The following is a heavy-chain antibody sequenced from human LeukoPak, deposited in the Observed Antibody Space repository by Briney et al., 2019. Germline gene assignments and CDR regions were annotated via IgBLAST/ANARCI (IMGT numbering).Heavy chain of an antibody. CDR1: EITLSSYG. CDR3: AKISWDSGGDREKF. J-gene: IGHJ4*02. CDR2: ISFSAGTT. V-gene: IGHV3-23*01. D-gene: IGHD2-21*02. Sequence: GGSLRLSCAASEITLSSYGVSWVPQAPGNGLKCLSAISFSAGTTYSADSVNGRFTISRDNSKYTLYLQLSSLRAEDTAVYYCAKISWDSGGDREKFWGQGTLVTVSS.